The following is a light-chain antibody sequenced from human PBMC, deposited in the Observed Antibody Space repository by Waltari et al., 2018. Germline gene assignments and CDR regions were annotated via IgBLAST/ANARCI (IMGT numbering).Light chain of an antibody. Sequence: DIVMTQSPDSLAVSLGERATINCKSGQNLLYSSNNKNYLNWYQQKPGQPPNLLIYWASTRESGVPDRFNGSGSGTDFTLTISSLQAEDVAVYYCQQYYSAPLTFGGGTKVEIK. J-gene: IGKJ4*01. CDR1: QNLLYSSNNKNY. CDR3: QQYYSAPLT. CDR2: WAS. V-gene: IGKV4-1*01.